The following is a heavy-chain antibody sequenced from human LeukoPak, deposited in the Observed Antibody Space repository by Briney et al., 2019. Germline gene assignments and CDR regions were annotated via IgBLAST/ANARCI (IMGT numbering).Heavy chain of an antibody. CDR1: GFTFSSYS. CDR3: ARDHSTGRDFDY. D-gene: IGHD2/OR15-2a*01. Sequence: GGSLRLSCAASGFTFSSYSMSWVRQAPGKGLEWVSYISSSSTIYYADSVKGRFTISRDNAKNSLYLQMNSLRDEDTAVYYCARDHSTGRDFDYWGQGTLVTVSS. CDR2: ISSSSTI. J-gene: IGHJ4*02. V-gene: IGHV3-48*02.